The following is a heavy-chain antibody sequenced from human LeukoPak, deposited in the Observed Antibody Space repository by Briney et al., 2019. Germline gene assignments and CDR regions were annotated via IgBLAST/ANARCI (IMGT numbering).Heavy chain of an antibody. Sequence: PGGSLRLSCAASGFTFSNYWMTWVRQAPGKGLEWVANIKQGGSQKYYVDSVLGRFTLSRDNAKNSLYLQVNSLRAEDTAVYYLWRNRRCSGGSCYYFVYWGQGAQVIVSS. V-gene: IGHV3-7*02. CDR2: IKQGGSQK. CDR3: WRNRRCSGGSCYYFVY. J-gene: IGHJ4*02. CDR1: GFTFSNYW. D-gene: IGHD2-15*01.